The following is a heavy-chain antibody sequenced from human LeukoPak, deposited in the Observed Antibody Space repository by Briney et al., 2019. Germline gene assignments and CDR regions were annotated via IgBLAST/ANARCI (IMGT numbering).Heavy chain of an antibody. Sequence: GGPLRLSCAASGFTFDSYVMNWVRQAPGRGLEWVSAVSGSGGTYYADSVKGRFTIFRDNSKNTLYLQMNSLRAEDTAVYYCVRSKGGQYYFDYWGQGTLATVSS. CDR3: VRSKGGQYYFDY. J-gene: IGHJ4*02. CDR1: GFTFDSYV. CDR2: VSGSGGT. D-gene: IGHD2-15*01. V-gene: IGHV3-23*01.